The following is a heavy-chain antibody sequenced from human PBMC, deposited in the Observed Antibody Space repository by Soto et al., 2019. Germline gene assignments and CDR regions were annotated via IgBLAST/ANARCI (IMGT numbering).Heavy chain of an antibody. CDR3: ARHGVEQQYYYYMDV. CDR2: IYYSGST. J-gene: IGHJ6*03. D-gene: IGHD6-13*01. V-gene: IGHV4-59*08. Sequence: SETLSLTCTVSGGSISSYYWSWIRQPPGKGLEWIGYIYYSGSTNYNPSLKSRVTISVGTSKNQFSLKLSSVTAADTAVYYCARHGVEQQYYYYMDVWGKGTTVTVSS. CDR1: GGSISSYY.